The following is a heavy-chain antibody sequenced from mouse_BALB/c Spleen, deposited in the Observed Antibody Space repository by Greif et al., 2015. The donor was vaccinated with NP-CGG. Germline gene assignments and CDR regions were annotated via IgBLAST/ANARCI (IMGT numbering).Heavy chain of an antibody. CDR1: GYAFSSYW. J-gene: IGHJ2*01. CDR2: IYPGDGDT. D-gene: IGHD2-1*01. Sequence: VQLQQSGAELVRPGSSVKISCKASGYAFSSYWMNWVKQRPGQGLEWIGQIYPGDGDTNYNGKFKGKATLTADKSSSTAYMQLSILTSEDSAVYFCARVGNYYFDYWGQGTTLTVSS. V-gene: IGHV1-80*01. CDR3: ARVGNYYFDY.